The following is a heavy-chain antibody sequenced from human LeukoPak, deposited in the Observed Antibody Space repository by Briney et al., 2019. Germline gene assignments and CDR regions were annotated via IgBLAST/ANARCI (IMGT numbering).Heavy chain of an antibody. J-gene: IGHJ4*02. V-gene: IGHV1-24*01. CDR2: FDPEDGET. D-gene: IGHD5-12*01. CDR1: GYTLTELS. CDR3: ATGYSGYDHFDY. Sequence: ASVKVSCKVSGYTLTELSMHWVRQAPGKGLEWMGGFDPEDGETIYAQKFQGRVTMTEDTSTDTAYMELSSLRPEDTAVYYCATGYSGYDHFDYWGQGTLVTVSS.